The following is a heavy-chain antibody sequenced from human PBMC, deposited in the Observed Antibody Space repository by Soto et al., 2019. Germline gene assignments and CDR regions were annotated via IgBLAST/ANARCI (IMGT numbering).Heavy chain of an antibody. CDR2: IIPTLGIA. D-gene: IGHD2-15*01. CDR3: ARVGRWTRPN. J-gene: IGHJ4*02. CDR1: GGTFSSYT. Sequence: QVQLVQSGAEVKKPGSSVKVSCKASGGTFSSYTISWVRQAPGQGLEWMGRIIPTLGIANYAQKFQGRVTITADKSTSTAYMELSSLRSEDTAVYYCARVGRWTRPNWGQGTLVTVSS. V-gene: IGHV1-69*02.